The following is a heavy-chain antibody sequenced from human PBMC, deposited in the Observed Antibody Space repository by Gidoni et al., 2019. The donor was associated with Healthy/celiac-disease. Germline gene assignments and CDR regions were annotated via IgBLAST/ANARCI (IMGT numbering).Heavy chain of an antibody. J-gene: IGHJ4*02. CDR2: IKHDGSEK. CDR1: GFTFRSYW. CDR3: ARDHVPYYDFWSGYYTPDY. Sequence: EVQLVESGGGLVQPGGSLRLSCAASGFTFRSYWMSWVRQAPGKGLEWVANIKHDGSEKYYVDSVKGRFTIYRDNAKNSLYLQMNSLRAEDTAVYYCARDHVPYYDFWSGYYTPDYWGQGTLVTVSS. D-gene: IGHD3-3*01. V-gene: IGHV3-7*01.